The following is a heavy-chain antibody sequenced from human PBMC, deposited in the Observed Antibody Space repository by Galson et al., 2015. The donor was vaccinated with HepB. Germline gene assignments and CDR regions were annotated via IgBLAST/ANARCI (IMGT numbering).Heavy chain of an antibody. Sequence: SVKVSCKASGYTFTSYYMHWVRQAPGQGLEWMGIINPSGGSTSYAQKFQGRVTMTRDTSTSTVYMELSSLRSEDTAVYYCARDPLSDYGGNAFDIWGQGTMVTVSS. D-gene: IGHD4-23*01. V-gene: IGHV1-46*01. CDR3: ARDPLSDYGGNAFDI. CDR2: INPSGGST. J-gene: IGHJ3*02. CDR1: GYTFTSYY.